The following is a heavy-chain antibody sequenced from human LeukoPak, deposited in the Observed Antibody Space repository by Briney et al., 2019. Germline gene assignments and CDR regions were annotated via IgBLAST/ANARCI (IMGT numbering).Heavy chain of an antibody. CDR2: MNPTSGNT. CDR3: ARGLVGAGHHY. D-gene: IGHD2-15*01. J-gene: IGHJ4*02. CDR1: GYTFTSYD. Sequence: ASVRVSCKASGYTFTSYDINRVRQAAGPGLEWMGWMNPTSGNTGYAQKCQGRVTMTRNTSISTAYMELSSLRSEDTAVYYCARGLVGAGHHYWGQGTLVTVSS. V-gene: IGHV1-8*01.